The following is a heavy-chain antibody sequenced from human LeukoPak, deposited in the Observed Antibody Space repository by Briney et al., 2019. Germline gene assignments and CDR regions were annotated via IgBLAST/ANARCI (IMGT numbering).Heavy chain of an antibody. J-gene: IGHJ4*02. CDR2: FAPNSGGT. D-gene: IGHD4-17*01. Sequence: ASVKVSCKASGYTFTGYCMHWVRQAPGQGLEGMGLFAPNSGGTKYPQKFQGRVSMTRDTSISTAYMELSRLRSDDTAVYYCARDRDTVTTSYYFDYWGQGTLVTVSS. V-gene: IGHV1-2*02. CDR3: ARDRDTVTTSYYFDY. CDR1: GYTFTGYC.